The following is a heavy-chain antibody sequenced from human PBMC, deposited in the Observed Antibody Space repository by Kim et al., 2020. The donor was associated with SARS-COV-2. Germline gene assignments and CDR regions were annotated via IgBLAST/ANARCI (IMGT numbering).Heavy chain of an antibody. V-gene: IGHV1-3*01. CDR3: MRGSGGY. CDR1: GYTFSTYN. D-gene: IGHD1-26*01. CDR2: IIGKYGNI. J-gene: IGHJ4*02. Sequence: ASVKVSCKASGYTFSTYNIHWVRQAPGQRLEWMGWIIGKYGNIGFSQNFQGRVSITRDTSANTAYMELSSLTSEDTAVYYCMRGSGGYWGQGTLVTVSS.